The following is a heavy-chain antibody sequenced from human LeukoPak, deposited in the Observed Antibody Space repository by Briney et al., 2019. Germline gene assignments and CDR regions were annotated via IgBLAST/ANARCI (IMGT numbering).Heavy chain of an antibody. D-gene: IGHD3-16*02. CDR1: GYTFTSYA. CDR3: ARDSSIMITFGGVIVENWFDP. Sequence: GASVKVSCKASGYTFTSYAMHWVRQAPGQRLEWMGWINACNGNTKFSHKFQGRVTLTRDTYASTAYMELSTVRSEDTAVYYCARDSSIMITFGGVIVENWFDPWGQGTLVTVSS. CDR2: INACNGNT. V-gene: IGHV1-3*01. J-gene: IGHJ5*02.